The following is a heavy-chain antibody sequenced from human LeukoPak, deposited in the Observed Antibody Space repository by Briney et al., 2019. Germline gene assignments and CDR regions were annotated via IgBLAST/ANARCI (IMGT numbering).Heavy chain of an antibody. CDR1: GFTFSSYA. V-gene: IGHV3-23*01. CDR2: ISGSGGST. Sequence: GGSLRLSCAASGFTFSSYARSCVRQAPGKGLEWVSAISGSGGSTYYADSVKGRFTISRDNSKNTLYLQMNSLRAEDTAVYYCAPTAPYYDYVWGSYLFDYWGQGTLVTVSS. D-gene: IGHD3-16*02. CDR3: APTAPYYDYVWGSYLFDY. J-gene: IGHJ4*02.